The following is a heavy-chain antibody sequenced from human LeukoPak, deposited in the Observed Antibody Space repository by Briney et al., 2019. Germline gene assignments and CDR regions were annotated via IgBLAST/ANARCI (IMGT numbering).Heavy chain of an antibody. CDR3: ARAGAAAGTPFDY. Sequence: ASVKVSCKASGYTFSSYGISWVRQAPGQGLEWTGWITSYNGNTKYAQQLQGRVTMTTDTSTGTAYMELRSLRSDDTAVYYCARAGAAAGTPFDYWGQGTLVTVSS. CDR1: GYTFSSYG. D-gene: IGHD6-13*01. CDR2: ITSYNGNT. J-gene: IGHJ4*02. V-gene: IGHV1-18*01.